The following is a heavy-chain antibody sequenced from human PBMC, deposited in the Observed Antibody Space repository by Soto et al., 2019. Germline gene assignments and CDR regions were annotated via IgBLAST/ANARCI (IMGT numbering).Heavy chain of an antibody. J-gene: IGHJ4*02. V-gene: IGHV5-51*01. Sequence: GESLKISCKGSGYSFTTYWIGCVRQMPGKGLEWMGIIYPGDSDTRYSPSFQGQVTISADKSISTAYLQWSSLKASDTAMYYCARRISSFDYGHFDYWGQGTLVTVSS. CDR2: IYPGDSDT. CDR1: GYSFTTYW. CDR3: ARRISSFDYGHFDY. D-gene: IGHD3-10*01.